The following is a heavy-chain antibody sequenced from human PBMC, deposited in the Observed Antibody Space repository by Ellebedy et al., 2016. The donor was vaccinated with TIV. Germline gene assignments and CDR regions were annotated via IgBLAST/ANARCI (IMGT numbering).Heavy chain of an antibody. J-gene: IGHJ4*02. D-gene: IGHD6-19*01. CDR1: GWSLSSDY. V-gene: IGHV4-34*01. CDR2: IHNSVST. Sequence: MPSETLSLTCAVHGWSLSSDYWSWIRQSPEKGLEWFGEIHNSVSTSYNPSLKSRVSISVDTPKQQFSLKMSPVTAADTAVYYCARAFQYSSGWAFDYWGQGTLVTVSS. CDR3: ARAFQYSSGWAFDY.